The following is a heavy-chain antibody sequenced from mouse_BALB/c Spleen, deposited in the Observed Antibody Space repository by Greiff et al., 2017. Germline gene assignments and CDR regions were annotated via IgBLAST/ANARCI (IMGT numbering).Heavy chain of an antibody. D-gene: IGHD1-2*01. CDR3: ARFITGLAY. V-gene: IGHV1-7*01. J-gene: IGHJ3*01. CDR1: GYTFTSYW. Sequence: QVQLQQSGAELAKPGASVKMSCKASGYTFTSYWMHWVKQRPGQGLEWIGYINPSTGYTEYNQKFKDKATLTADKSSSTAYMQLSSLTSEDSAVYYCARFITGLAYWGQGTLVTVSA. CDR2: INPSTGYT.